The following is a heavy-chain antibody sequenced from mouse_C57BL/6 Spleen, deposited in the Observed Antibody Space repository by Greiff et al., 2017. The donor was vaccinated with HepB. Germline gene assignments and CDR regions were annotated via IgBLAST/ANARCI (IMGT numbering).Heavy chain of an antibody. V-gene: IGHV14-4*01. CDR1: GFNIKDDY. J-gene: IGHJ2*01. CDR2: IDPENGDT. Sequence: VQLQQSGAELVRPGASVKLSCTASGFNIKDDYMHWVKQRPEQGLEWIGWIDPENGDTEYASKFQGKATITADTSSNTAYLQLSSLTSEDTAVYYCTTQLVDYWGQGTTLTVSS. CDR3: TTQLVDY. D-gene: IGHD1-3*01.